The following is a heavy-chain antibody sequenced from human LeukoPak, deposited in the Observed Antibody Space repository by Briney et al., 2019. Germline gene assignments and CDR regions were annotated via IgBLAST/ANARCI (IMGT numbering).Heavy chain of an antibody. Sequence: GGSLRLSCAASGFTFSNAWMNWVRQAPGKGLEWVGRIKSKTDGGTTAYAAPVKGRFTISRDDSKNMLYLQMNSLIIEDTAVYYCTTEGCSTNCPNWFDPWGQGTLVTVSS. CDR2: IKSKTDGGTT. V-gene: IGHV3-15*01. CDR3: TTEGCSTNCPNWFDP. D-gene: IGHD2-2*01. CDR1: GFTFSNAW. J-gene: IGHJ5*02.